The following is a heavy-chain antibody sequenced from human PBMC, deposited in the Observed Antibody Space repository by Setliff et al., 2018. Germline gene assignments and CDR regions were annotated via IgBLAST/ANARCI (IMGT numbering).Heavy chain of an antibody. Sequence: ASVKVSCKASGYTFTGYYMYWVRLAPGQGLEWMGRINPSSGATIYAQKFQGRVTMTTDTSTSTAYMELSSLRSEDTAVYYCARDASYNFWSGYRGAFDYWGQGTLVTSPQ. J-gene: IGHJ4*02. CDR2: INPSSGAT. D-gene: IGHD3-3*01. CDR1: GYTFTGYY. V-gene: IGHV1-2*06. CDR3: ARDASYNFWSGYRGAFDY.